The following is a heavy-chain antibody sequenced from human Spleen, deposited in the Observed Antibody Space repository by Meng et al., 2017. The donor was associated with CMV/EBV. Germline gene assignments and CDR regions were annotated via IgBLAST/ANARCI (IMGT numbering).Heavy chain of an antibody. D-gene: IGHD5-12*01. CDR3: ARGFMSGF. CDR1: GGSISSYY. Sequence: SETLSLTCSVSGGSISSYYWSWIRQPPGKGLEWIGYMYYSGSTNYNPSLKSRVTISVDTSKNQFSLKLSSVTAADTAIYYCARGFMSGFWGQGTLVTVSS. J-gene: IGHJ4*02. V-gene: IGHV4-59*01. CDR2: MYYSGST.